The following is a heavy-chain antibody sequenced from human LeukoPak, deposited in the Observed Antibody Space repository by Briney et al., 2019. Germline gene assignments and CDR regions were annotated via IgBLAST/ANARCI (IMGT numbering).Heavy chain of an antibody. V-gene: IGHV4-59*01. D-gene: IGHD3-16*01. CDR3: ARDGGNYYGMDV. CDR2: IYYSGST. Sequence: SETLSLTCTVSGGSISSYYWSWIRQPPGKGLEWIGYIYYSGSTNYNPSLKSRVTISVDTSKNQFSLKLSSVTAADTAVYYCARDGGNYYGMDVWGQGTTVTVSS. J-gene: IGHJ6*02. CDR1: GGSISSYY.